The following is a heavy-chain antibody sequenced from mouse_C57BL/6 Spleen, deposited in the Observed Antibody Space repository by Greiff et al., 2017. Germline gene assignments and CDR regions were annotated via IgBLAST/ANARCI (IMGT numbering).Heavy chain of an antibody. CDR1: GFTFSSYA. Sequence: EVHLVESGEGLVKPGGSLKLSCAASGFTFSSYAMSWVRQTPEKRLEWVAYISSGGDYIYYADTVKGRFTISRDNARNTLYLQMSSLKSEDTAMYYCTREGYYLYYYAMDYWGQGTSVTVSS. V-gene: IGHV5-9-1*02. D-gene: IGHD2-3*01. CDR3: TREGYYLYYYAMDY. CDR2: ISSGGDYI. J-gene: IGHJ4*01.